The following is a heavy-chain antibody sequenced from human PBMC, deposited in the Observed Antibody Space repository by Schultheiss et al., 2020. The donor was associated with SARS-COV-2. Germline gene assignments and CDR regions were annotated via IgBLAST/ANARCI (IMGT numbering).Heavy chain of an antibody. CDR1: GFTFDTYS. Sequence: GGSLRLSCAASGFTFDTYSLNWVRQAPGKGLEWVSSISSSGGYIFYADSVKGRFTISRDNAKNSLYLQMNSLRAEDTAVYYCARGSAGRVLYGMDVWGQGTTVTVSS. D-gene: IGHD1-26*01. J-gene: IGHJ6*02. CDR3: ARGSAGRVLYGMDV. V-gene: IGHV3-21*01. CDR2: ISSSGGYI.